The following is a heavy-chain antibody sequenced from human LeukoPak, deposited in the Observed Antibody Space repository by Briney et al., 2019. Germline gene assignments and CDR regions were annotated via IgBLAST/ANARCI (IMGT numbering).Heavy chain of an antibody. Sequence: GASVKVSCKASGYTFTGYYMHWVRQAPGQGLEWMGWINANSGGTNYAQKFQGWVTMTRDTSISTAYMELSRLRSDDTAVYYCARAKGSVLLWFGGGNWFDPWGQGTLVTVSS. J-gene: IGHJ5*02. CDR3: ARAKGSVLLWFGGGNWFDP. V-gene: IGHV1-2*04. CDR1: GYTFTGYY. CDR2: INANSGGT. D-gene: IGHD3-10*01.